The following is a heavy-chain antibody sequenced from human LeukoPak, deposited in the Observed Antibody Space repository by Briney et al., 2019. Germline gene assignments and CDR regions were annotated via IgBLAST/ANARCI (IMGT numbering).Heavy chain of an antibody. D-gene: IGHD3-22*01. Sequence: SVKVSCKASGGTFSSYTISWVRQAPGQGLEWMGRIIPIRGIANYAQKFQGRVTITADKSTSTAYMELSSLRSEDTAVYYCARDPLVGQDDSSGYSDNWFDPWGQGTLVTVSS. CDR3: ARDPLVGQDDSSGYSDNWFDP. V-gene: IGHV1-69*04. J-gene: IGHJ5*02. CDR1: GGTFSSYT. CDR2: IIPIRGIA.